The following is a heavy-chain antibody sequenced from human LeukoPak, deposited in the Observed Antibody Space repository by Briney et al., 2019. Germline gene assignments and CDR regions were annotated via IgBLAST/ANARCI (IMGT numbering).Heavy chain of an antibody. V-gene: IGHV3-74*01. CDR2: INTDGSRT. CDR3: ASSTQISKYADY. Sequence: GGSLRLSCVASGFTFSRYWMHWVRQTPGKGLVWVSRINTDGSRTSYADSVKGRFTISRDNSKDTLYLQMNSLRAEDTAVYYCASSTQISKYADYWGQGALVTVSS. D-gene: IGHD2-2*01. CDR1: GFTFSRYW. J-gene: IGHJ4*02.